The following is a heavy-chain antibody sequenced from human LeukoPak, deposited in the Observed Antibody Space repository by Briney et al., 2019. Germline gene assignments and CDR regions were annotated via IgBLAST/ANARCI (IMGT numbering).Heavy chain of an antibody. D-gene: IGHD6-19*01. Sequence: PSETLSLTCTVSGGSISSSGYYWGWIRQPPGKGLEWIGSIYHSGSTNYNPSLKSRVTISVDKSKNQFSLKLSSVAAADTAVYYCARGRIAVAGTFDYWGQGTLVTVSS. J-gene: IGHJ4*02. CDR1: GGSISSSGYY. CDR2: IYHSGST. CDR3: ARGRIAVAGTFDY. V-gene: IGHV4-39*07.